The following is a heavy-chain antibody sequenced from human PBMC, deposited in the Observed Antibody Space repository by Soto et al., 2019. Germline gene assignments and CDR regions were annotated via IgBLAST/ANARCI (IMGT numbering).Heavy chain of an antibody. Sequence: QTLALTCAISGDSASSNSAAWNWIRQSPSRGLEWLGRTYYRSKWYNDYAVSVKSRITINPDTSKNQFSLQLNSVTPEDTAVYYCARETTRLSYYCSGGYHDALDIWAQGTMVPVS. D-gene: IGHD2-15*01. CDR2: TYYRSKWYN. CDR1: GDSASSNSAA. J-gene: IGHJ3*02. V-gene: IGHV6-1*01. CDR3: ARETTRLSYYCSGGYHDALDI.